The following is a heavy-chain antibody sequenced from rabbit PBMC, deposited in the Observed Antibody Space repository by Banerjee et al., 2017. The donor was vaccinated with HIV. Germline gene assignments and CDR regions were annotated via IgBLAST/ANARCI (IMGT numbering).Heavy chain of an antibody. D-gene: IGHD4-2*01. V-gene: IGHV1S40*01. CDR3: ARGSAYAGAGYAL. Sequence: QSLEESGGDLVKPGASLTLTCTASGFSFSSSYYMCWVRQAPGKGLEWIACIYAGSSGSTYYASWAKGRFTISKTSSTTVALQMTSLTAADTATCFCARGSAYAGAGYALWGPGTLVTVS. J-gene: IGHJ4*01. CDR2: IYAGSSGST. CDR1: GFSFSSSYY.